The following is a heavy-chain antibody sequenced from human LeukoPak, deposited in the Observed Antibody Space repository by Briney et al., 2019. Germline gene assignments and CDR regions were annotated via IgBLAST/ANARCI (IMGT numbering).Heavy chain of an antibody. CDR2: ISASRDIT. V-gene: IGHV3-48*01. D-gene: IGHD3-3*01. Sequence: GGSLRLSCAASGFTFTSYSMNWVRQAPGMGLEWLSYISASRDITYYADSVKGRFTISRDNAKNSLYLQMNSLRAEDTAVYYCVRGSLASGVVVYYYYYLDVWGKGTTVTVSS. J-gene: IGHJ6*03. CDR1: GFTFTSYS. CDR3: VRGSLASGVVVYYYYYLDV.